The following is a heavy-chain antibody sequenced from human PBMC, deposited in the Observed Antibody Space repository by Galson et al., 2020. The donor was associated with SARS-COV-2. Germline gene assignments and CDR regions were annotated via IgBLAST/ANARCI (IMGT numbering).Heavy chain of an antibody. CDR3: AREVNYGDDGIDV. V-gene: IGHV3-48*03. D-gene: IGHD4-17*01. Sequence: TGGSLRLSCAASGFTFSRFEMNWVRQVPGKGLEWVSYISSSGSAIYYADSVRGRFTISRDNAKNSLFLQMNSLRAEDTAVYYCAREVNYGDDGIDVWGQGTTVTVSS. CDR2: ISSSGSAI. CDR1: GFTFSRFE. J-gene: IGHJ6*02.